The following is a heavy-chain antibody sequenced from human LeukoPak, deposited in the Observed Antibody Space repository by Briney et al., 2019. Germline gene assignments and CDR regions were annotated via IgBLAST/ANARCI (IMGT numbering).Heavy chain of an antibody. CDR2: IYPGDPDT. D-gene: IGHD5-12*01. V-gene: IGHV5-51*01. CDR1: GYSFTSYW. Sequence: RGESLKISCKGSGYSFTSYWIGWVRQMPGKGLEWMGIIYPGDPDTRYSPSFQGQVTISADKSISTAYLQWSSLKASDTAMYYCARRVDIVATMGYYYMDVWGKGATVTVSS. J-gene: IGHJ6*03. CDR3: ARRVDIVATMGYYYMDV.